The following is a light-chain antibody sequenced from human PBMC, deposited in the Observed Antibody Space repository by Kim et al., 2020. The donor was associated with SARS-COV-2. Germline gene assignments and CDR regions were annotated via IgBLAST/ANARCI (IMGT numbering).Light chain of an antibody. CDR3: QQYGSSPPVT. CDR2: GAS. J-gene: IGKJ2*01. Sequence: SPGERATLPCRASQSVSSSYLDWYQQKPGQAPRLLIYGASSRATGIPDRFSGSGSGTDFTLTISRLEPEDFAVYYCQQYGSSPPVTFGQGTKLEI. CDR1: QSVSSSY. V-gene: IGKV3-20*01.